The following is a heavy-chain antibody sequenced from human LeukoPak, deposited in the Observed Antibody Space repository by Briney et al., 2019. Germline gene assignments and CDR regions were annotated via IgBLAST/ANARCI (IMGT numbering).Heavy chain of an antibody. CDR2: ISGSGGST. V-gene: IGHV3-23*01. D-gene: IGHD3-10*01. J-gene: IGHJ4*02. CDR3: ARDLSYGSETSDFDY. CDR1: GFTFSSYG. Sequence: PGGSLRLSCAASGFTFSSYGMSWVRQAPGKGLEWVSDISGSGGSTYYADSVKGRFTISRDNAKNSLYLQMNSLRAEDTAVYYCARDLSYGSETSDFDYWGQGTLVTVSS.